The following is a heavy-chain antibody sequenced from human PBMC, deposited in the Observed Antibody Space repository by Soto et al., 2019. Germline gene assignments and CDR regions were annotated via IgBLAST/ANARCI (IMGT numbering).Heavy chain of an antibody. J-gene: IGHJ4*02. D-gene: IGHD2-15*01. V-gene: IGHV4-59*08. CDR1: GGSISSYY. Sequence: SETLSLTCPVSGGSISSYYWSWIRPPPGKGLEWIGYIYYSGSTNYNPSLKSRVTISVDTSKNQFSLKLSSVTAADTAVYYCARHDCSGGSCHYFDYWGQGTLVTVSS. CDR3: ARHDCSGGSCHYFDY. CDR2: IYYSGST.